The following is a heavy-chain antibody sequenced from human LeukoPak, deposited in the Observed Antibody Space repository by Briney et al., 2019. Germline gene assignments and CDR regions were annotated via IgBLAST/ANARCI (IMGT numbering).Heavy chain of an antibody. J-gene: IGHJ5*02. Sequence: PSETLSLTCTVSGGSISSYYWSWIRQPPGKGLEWIGYIYYSGSTNYNPSLKSRVTISVDTSKNQFSLKLSSVTAADTAVYYCAKLYSSSWYNVFDPWGQGTLVTVSS. CDR1: GGSISSYY. D-gene: IGHD6-13*01. CDR2: IYYSGST. V-gene: IGHV4-59*01. CDR3: AKLYSSSWYNVFDP.